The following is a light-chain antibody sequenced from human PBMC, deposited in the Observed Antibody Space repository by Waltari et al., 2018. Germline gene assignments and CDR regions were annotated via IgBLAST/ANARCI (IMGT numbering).Light chain of an antibody. J-gene: IGKJ4*01. CDR3: QQRYA. CDR2: DAS. V-gene: IGKV3-11*01. Sequence: EIVLTQSPATLPCSQGQRAALPCRASQDVNDYLAWYQHKPRQPPRLLSYDASKRAPGIPARFSGSGSGTDFTLTISNLEPEDFGVYYCQQRYAFGGGTKVEI. CDR1: QDVNDY.